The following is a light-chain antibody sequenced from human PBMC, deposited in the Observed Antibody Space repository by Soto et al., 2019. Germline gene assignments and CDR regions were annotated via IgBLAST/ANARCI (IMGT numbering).Light chain of an antibody. J-gene: IGLJ7*01. CDR1: TGAVTSGHY. V-gene: IGLV7-46*01. CDR2: DTS. CDR3: LLSYSDADGV. Sequence: QAVVTQEPSLTVSPGGTVTLTCGSSTGAVTSGHYPYWSQQKPGQAPRTLIYDTSNKHSWTPARFSGSLLGGKAALTLSGAQPEDEAEYYCLLSYSDADGVFGGGTQLTVL.